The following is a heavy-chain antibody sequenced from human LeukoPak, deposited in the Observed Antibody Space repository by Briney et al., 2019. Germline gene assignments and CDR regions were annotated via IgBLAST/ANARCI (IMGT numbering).Heavy chain of an antibody. CDR1: GFTFSNYC. V-gene: IGHV3-74*01. D-gene: IGHD6-13*01. Sequence: GGSLRLSCAASGFTFSNYCMHWVSQAPGKGPVYVSRIKSDGSSTRCADSVQGRFTISRGNGKNTLYLQMNSLRAEDTAVYCCARGGDSSNWYPGYFDYWGQGALVPVSS. J-gene: IGHJ4*02. CDR2: IKSDGSST. CDR3: ARGGDSSNWYPGYFDY.